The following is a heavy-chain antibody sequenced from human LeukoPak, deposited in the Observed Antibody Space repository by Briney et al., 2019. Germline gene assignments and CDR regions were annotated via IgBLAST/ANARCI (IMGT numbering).Heavy chain of an antibody. CDR1: GYSFTSYW. V-gene: IGHV5-51*01. D-gene: IGHD6-13*01. Sequence: GESLKISGKGSGYSFTSYWIGWVRQIPGKGLEWMGIIYPGDSDTIYRPYFQGQVTISADKSINTSYLEWSSLKASDTATYYCAIGRGGQQLGDFWGQGTLVTVSS. CDR2: IYPGDSDT. J-gene: IGHJ4*02. CDR3: AIGRGGQQLGDF.